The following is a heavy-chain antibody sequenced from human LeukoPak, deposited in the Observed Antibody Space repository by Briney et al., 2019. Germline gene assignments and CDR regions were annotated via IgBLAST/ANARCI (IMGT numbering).Heavy chain of an antibody. CDR2: IYYSGST. V-gene: IGHV4-59*01. D-gene: IGHD3-22*01. CDR1: GGPISSYY. Sequence: SETLSLTCTVSGGPISSYYWSWIRQPPGKGLEWIGYIYYSGSTNYNPSLKSRVTISLDTSKNQFSLKLSSVTAADTAVYYCARDCESSGSFCVFDIWGQGTMVTVSS. J-gene: IGHJ3*02. CDR3: ARDCESSGSFCVFDI.